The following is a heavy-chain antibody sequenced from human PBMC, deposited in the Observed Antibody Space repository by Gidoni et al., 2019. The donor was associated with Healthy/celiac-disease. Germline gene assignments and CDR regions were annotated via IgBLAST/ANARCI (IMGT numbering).Heavy chain of an antibody. Sequence: QVQLQESGPGLVKPSETLSLTCTVSGGSISSYYWSWIRQPPGKGLEWIGYIYYSGSTNYNPSLKSRVTISVDTSKNQFSLKLSSVTAADTAVYYCARAVGHYFDYWGQGTLVTVSS. CDR1: GGSISSYY. CDR2: IYYSGST. V-gene: IGHV4-59*01. J-gene: IGHJ4*02. D-gene: IGHD3-16*01. CDR3: ARAVGHYFDY.